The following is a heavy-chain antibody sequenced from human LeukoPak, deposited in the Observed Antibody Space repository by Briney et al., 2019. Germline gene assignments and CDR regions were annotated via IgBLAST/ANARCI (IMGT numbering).Heavy chain of an antibody. CDR1: GYTFTGYY. J-gene: IGHJ4*02. CDR2: INPNSGGT. V-gene: IGHV1-2*02. Sequence: EASVKVPCKASGYTFTGYYMHWVRQAPGQGLEWMGWINPNSGGTNYAQKFQGRVTMTRDTSISTAYMELSRLRSDDTAVYYCARSIAVAGGFYFDYWGQGTLVTVSS. CDR3: ARSIAVAGGFYFDY. D-gene: IGHD6-19*01.